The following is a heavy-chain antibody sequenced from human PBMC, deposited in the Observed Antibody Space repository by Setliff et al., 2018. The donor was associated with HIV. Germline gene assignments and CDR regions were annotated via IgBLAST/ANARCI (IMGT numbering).Heavy chain of an antibody. V-gene: IGHV3-7*03. D-gene: IGHD3-16*01. J-gene: IGHJ4*02. CDR1: GFTFSKYW. CDR2: IKQDGSEK. Sequence: GGSLRLSCAASGFTFSKYWMSWVRQGPGKGLEWVANIKQDGSEKHYVGSVKGRFTISRDSDKKLLILQMNSLAAEDMAVYYCARDYWGNSYFDYWGQGTRVTVSS. CDR3: ARDYWGNSYFDY.